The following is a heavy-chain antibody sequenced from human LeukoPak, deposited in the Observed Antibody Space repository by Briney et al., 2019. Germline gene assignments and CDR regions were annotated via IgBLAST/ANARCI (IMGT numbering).Heavy chain of an antibody. CDR1: GFTFSRFG. V-gene: IGHV3-33*01. J-gene: IGHJ6*02. CDR3: ARLDFGDIRRRGMDV. D-gene: IGHD4-17*01. Sequence: GMSPRLSCAASGFTFSRFGMHWVRQAPGMGLEWVAVIWHDGSNKYYADSVKGRFTISRDNSKNTLYLQMNSLRVEDTAVYHCARLDFGDIRRRGMDVWGQGTTVTVSS. CDR2: IWHDGSNK.